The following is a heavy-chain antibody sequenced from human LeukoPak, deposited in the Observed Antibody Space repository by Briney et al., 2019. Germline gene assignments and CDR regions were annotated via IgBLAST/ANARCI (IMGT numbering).Heavy chain of an antibody. J-gene: IGHJ3*02. CDR1: GDSISSYY. D-gene: IGHD3-22*01. CDR2: IYYSGST. V-gene: IGHV4-59*01. CDR3: ARTSGWLVEEAGAFDI. Sequence: PSETLSLTCTISGDSISSYYWSWIRQPPGKGLEWIGNIYYSGSTNYNPSLKSRVTISVDTSKNQFSLKLSSVTAADTAIYYCARTSGWLVEEAGAFDIWGQGTMVTVSS.